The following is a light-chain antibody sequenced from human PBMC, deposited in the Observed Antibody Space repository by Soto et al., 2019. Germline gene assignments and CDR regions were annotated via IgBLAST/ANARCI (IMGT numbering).Light chain of an antibody. Sequence: DIQMTQSPSTLSASVGDRVTITCRASQSISSWLAWYQQKPGKAPKLLIYKASSLESGVPSRFSGSGSGTEFTLTISCLQPDDFATYYCQQYNSYSRGYTFGQGTKLEIK. CDR2: KAS. CDR3: QQYNSYSRGYT. CDR1: QSISSW. V-gene: IGKV1-5*03. J-gene: IGKJ2*01.